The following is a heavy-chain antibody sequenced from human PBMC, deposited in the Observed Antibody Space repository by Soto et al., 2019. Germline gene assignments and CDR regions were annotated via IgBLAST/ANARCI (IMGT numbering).Heavy chain of an antibody. CDR1: GGSISSSNW. Sequence: SETLSLTCAVSGGSISSSNWWSWVRQPPGKGLEWIGEIYYSGSTNYNPSLRSRVTISVDTSKNQFSLKLSSVTAADTAVYYCARRPYYYDSSGYYSPFDYWGQGTLVTVSS. V-gene: IGHV4-4*02. CDR2: IYYSGST. J-gene: IGHJ4*02. CDR3: ARRPYYYDSSGYYSPFDY. D-gene: IGHD3-22*01.